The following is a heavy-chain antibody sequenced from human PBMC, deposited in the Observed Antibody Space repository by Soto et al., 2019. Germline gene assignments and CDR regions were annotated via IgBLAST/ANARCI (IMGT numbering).Heavy chain of an antibody. J-gene: IGHJ4*02. V-gene: IGHV3-11*06. CDR3: ARGLGGSYFIAY. CDR1: GFNFSDYY. Sequence: QVQLVESGGGLVKPGGSLRLSCAVSGFNFSDYYMTWIRQAPGKGLEWISYISTNSRYIKYADSIKGRFTISRDNAKSSLYLQMNSLRAEGTAIYYCARGLGGSYFIAYWGQGTLVTVSS. CDR2: ISTNSRYI. D-gene: IGHD3-10*01.